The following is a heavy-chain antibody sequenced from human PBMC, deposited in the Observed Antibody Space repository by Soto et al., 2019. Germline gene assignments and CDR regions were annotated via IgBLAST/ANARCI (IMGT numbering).Heavy chain of an antibody. V-gene: IGHV3-66*01. Sequence: GGSLRLSCAASGFTVSSNYMSWVRQAPGKGLEWVSVIYSGGSTYYADSVKGRFTISRDNSKNTLYLQMNSLRAEDTAVYYCAREVPVVAATLDAFDIWGQGTMVTVSS. CDR3: AREVPVVAATLDAFDI. CDR2: IYSGGST. J-gene: IGHJ3*02. CDR1: GFTVSSNY. D-gene: IGHD2-15*01.